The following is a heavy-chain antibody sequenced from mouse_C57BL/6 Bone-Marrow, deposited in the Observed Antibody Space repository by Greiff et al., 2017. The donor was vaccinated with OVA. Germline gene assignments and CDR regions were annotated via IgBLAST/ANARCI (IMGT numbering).Heavy chain of an antibody. Sequence: QVQLQQSGAELVKPGASVKLSCKASGYTFTSYWMQWVKQRPGQGLEWIGEIDPSDSYTNYNQKFKGKATLTVDTSSSTAYMQLSSLTSEDSAVYYCGYYGSTAYWGQGTLVTVSA. D-gene: IGHD1-1*01. CDR3: GYYGSTAY. V-gene: IGHV1-50*01. J-gene: IGHJ3*01. CDR2: IDPSDSYT. CDR1: GYTFTSYW.